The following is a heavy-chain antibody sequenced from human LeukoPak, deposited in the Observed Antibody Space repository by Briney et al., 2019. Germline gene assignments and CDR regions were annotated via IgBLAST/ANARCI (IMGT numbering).Heavy chain of an antibody. D-gene: IGHD6-13*01. CDR1: GFTFSSYG. V-gene: IGHV3-30*18. CDR3: AKVRAAAGAYFDY. CDR2: ISYDGSNK. Sequence: PGGSLRLYCTAYGFTFSSYGMHRVRQAAGKGLDRDAVISYDGSNKYYGDSVKGRFTISRDNSKNTLYLQMNSLRAEDTAVYYCAKVRAAAGAYFDYWGQGTLVTVSS. J-gene: IGHJ4*02.